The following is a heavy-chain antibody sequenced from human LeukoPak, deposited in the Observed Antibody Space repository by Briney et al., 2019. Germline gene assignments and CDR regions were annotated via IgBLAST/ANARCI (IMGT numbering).Heavy chain of an antibody. CDR1: GGSFSGYY. CDR2: INHSGST. CDR3: ARVTTMVRGVIILRGYYFDY. J-gene: IGHJ4*02. V-gene: IGHV4-34*01. D-gene: IGHD3-10*01. Sequence: SETLSLTCAVYGGSFSGYYWSWIRQPPGKGLEWIGEINHSGSTNYNPSLKRRATISVDTSKNQFSLKLSSVTAADTAVYYCARVTTMVRGVIILRGYYFDYWGQGTLVTVSS.